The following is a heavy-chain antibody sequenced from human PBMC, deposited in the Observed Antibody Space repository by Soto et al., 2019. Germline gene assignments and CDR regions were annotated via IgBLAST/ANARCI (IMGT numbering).Heavy chain of an antibody. D-gene: IGHD6-13*01. Sequence: EVQLVESGGTLVQPGGSLRISCEGSGFAFGSYWMTWVRQAPGKGLEWVANIRGDGSKKSYLDSVSGRFTIFRDNSENSLYLQVTNLRVEDRAMYYGERDVSLGSSSMYLHVFDIRGQGTMGTVTS. CDR3: ERDVSLGSSSMYLHVFDI. V-gene: IGHV3-7*05. CDR1: GFAFGSYW. J-gene: IGHJ3*02. CDR2: IRGDGSKK.